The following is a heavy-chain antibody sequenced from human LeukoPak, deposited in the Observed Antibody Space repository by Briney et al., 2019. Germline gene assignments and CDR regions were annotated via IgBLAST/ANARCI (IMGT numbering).Heavy chain of an antibody. CDR3: ARDWPRGDYDFWSGTLGSI. D-gene: IGHD3-3*01. J-gene: IGHJ3*02. Sequence: PGGSLRLSCAASGLTSSSYSMNWVRQAPGKGREWASSISSSSNYIYYADSVEGRFTISRDNAKNSLYLQMNSLRAEDTAVYYCARDWPRGDYDFWSGTLGSIWGQGTMVTVSS. CDR1: GLTSSSYS. V-gene: IGHV3-21*01. CDR2: ISSSSNYI.